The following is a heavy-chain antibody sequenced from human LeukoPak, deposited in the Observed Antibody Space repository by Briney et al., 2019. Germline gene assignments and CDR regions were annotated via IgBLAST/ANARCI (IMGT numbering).Heavy chain of an antibody. V-gene: IGHV3-23*01. CDR2: IRGSGGST. Sequence: GGSLRLSCAASGFTFSNYAMSWVRQAPGKGLEWVTAIRGSGGSTYYVDSVRGRFTISRDNSKNTLYLQMNSLRVEDTAVYYCAKGGYYDFWKGGMDVWGQGTTVTVSS. CDR1: GFTFSNYA. J-gene: IGHJ6*02. CDR3: AKGGYYDFWKGGMDV. D-gene: IGHD3-3*01.